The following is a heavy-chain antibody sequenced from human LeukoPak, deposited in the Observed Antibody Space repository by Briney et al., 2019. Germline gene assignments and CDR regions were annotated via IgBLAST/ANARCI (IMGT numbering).Heavy chain of an antibody. CDR2: INPSGDSA. J-gene: IGHJ4*02. CDR1: GYTFTNYY. CDR3: ARAQSYYDY. D-gene: IGHD1-26*01. V-gene: IGHV1-46*01. Sequence: ASVKVSCTASGYTFTNYYMHWVRQAPGQGLEWMGIINPSGDSAIYAHNFQGRVTMTRDTSTTTVYMELSSLRSDDTAVYYCARAQSYYDYWGQGTLVTVSS.